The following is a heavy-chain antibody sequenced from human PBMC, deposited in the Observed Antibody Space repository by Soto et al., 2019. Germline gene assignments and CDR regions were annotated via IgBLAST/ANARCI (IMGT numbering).Heavy chain of an antibody. V-gene: IGHV1-69*13. J-gene: IGHJ6*02. CDR3: ASSPRIKLWYEKGDYYYGMDV. D-gene: IGHD5-18*01. CDR1: GGTFSSYA. CDR2: IIPIFGTA. Sequence: ASVKVSCKASGGTFSSYAISWVRQAPGQGLEWMGGIIPIFGTANYAQKFQGRVTITADESTSTAYMELSSLRSEDTAVYYCASSPRIKLWYEKGDYYYGMDVWGQGTTATVSS.